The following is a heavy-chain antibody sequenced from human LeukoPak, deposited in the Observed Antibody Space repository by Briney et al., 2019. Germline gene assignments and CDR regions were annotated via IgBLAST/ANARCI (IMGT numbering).Heavy chain of an antibody. CDR2: INSDGSST. D-gene: IGHD3-3*01. Sequence: GGSLRLPCAASGFTFSSYWMHWVRQAPGKGLVWVSRINSDGSSTSYADSVKGRVTISRDNAKNTLYLQMNSLRAEDTAVYYCARGYDFWSGYYSFDYWGQGTLVTVSS. CDR3: ARGYDFWSGYYSFDY. CDR1: GFTFSSYW. J-gene: IGHJ4*02. V-gene: IGHV3-74*01.